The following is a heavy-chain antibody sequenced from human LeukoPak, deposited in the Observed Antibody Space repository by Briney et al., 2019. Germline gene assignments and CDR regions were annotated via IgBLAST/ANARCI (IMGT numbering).Heavy chain of an antibody. CDR3: ARAPQGYYGSGSYYSGPYYYYMDV. Sequence: PGGSLRLSCAASGFTVSSNYMSWVRQAPGKGLEWVSVIYSGGSTYYADSVKGRFTISRDNSKNTLYLQMNSLRAGDTAVYYCARAPQGYYGSGSYYSGPYYYYMDVWGKGTTVTISS. CDR1: GFTVSSNY. D-gene: IGHD3-10*01. V-gene: IGHV3-66*01. CDR2: IYSGGST. J-gene: IGHJ6*03.